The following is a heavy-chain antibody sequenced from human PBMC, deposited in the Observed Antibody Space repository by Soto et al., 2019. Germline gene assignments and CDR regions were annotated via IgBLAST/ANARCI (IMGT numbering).Heavy chain of an antibody. J-gene: IGHJ4*02. CDR1: GGTFSSYT. CDR2: IIPILGIG. V-gene: IGHV1-69*02. CDR3: AGRYGDRDY. D-gene: IGHD4-17*01. Sequence: QVQLVQSGAEVKKPGSSVKVSCKASGGTFSSYTISWVRQXPGQGLEWMGRIIPILGIGNYAQKFQGRVTXXXXXSXXXXXXXXXXXXXXXXAVYXXAGRYGDRDYWGQGTLVTVSS.